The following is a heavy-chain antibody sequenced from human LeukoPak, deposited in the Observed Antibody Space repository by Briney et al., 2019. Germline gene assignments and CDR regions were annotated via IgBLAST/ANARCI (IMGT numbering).Heavy chain of an antibody. CDR3: ARGRSYGFDFDS. J-gene: IGHJ4*02. CDR2: KYYSGST. Sequence: SETLSLTCDVSGVSINTCCYYWTWIRQPPGKGLEWIGYKYYSGSTRYNSSLRSRLTISLDSSKNQFSLRLTSVTAADTAVYYCARGRSYGFDFDSRGPGTLVIVSS. CDR1: GVSINTCCYY. D-gene: IGHD5-18*01. V-gene: IGHV4-61*01.